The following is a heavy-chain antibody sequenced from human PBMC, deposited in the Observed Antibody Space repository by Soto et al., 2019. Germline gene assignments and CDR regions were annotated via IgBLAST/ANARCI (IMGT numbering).Heavy chain of an antibody. D-gene: IGHD3-9*01. CDR2: IIPILGIA. V-gene: IGHV1-69*02. Sequence: SVKVSCKASGGTFSSYTISWVRQAPGQGLEWMGRIIPILGIANYAQKFQGRVTITADKSTSTAYMELSSLRSEDTAVYYCARSPYYDILTGYYRATAYYGMDVWGQ. J-gene: IGHJ6*02. CDR1: GGTFSSYT. CDR3: ARSPYYDILTGYYRATAYYGMDV.